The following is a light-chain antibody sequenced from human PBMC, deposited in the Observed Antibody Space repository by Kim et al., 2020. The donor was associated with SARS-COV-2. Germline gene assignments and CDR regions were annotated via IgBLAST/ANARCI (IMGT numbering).Light chain of an antibody. CDR2: DAS. V-gene: IGKV3-20*01. CDR1: QTVTNNY. J-gene: IGKJ4*01. CDR3: HQCAHSPLT. Sequence: EILLTQSPGTLSLSPGERATLSCRASQTVTNNYLAWYQQKPGQAPRLLIYDASSRATGIPDRFSGSGSGTDFTLSISRLEPEDFAVYYCHQCAHSPLTFGGGTKVDTK.